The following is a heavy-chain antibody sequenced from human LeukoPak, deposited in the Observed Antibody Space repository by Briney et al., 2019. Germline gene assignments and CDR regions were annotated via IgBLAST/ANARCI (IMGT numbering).Heavy chain of an antibody. CDR3: VKDGRYLDY. V-gene: IGHV3-7*04. Sequence: PRGSLRLSCAPSGFAFGGSWMSWVRHAPGKGRKWVANIKEDESEIYYVDSVKGRFTISRDNAKTSVYLQMNSLRADDTAIYYCVKDGRYLDYWGQGTLVTVS. CDR2: IKEDESEI. J-gene: IGHJ4*02. CDR1: GFAFGGSW. D-gene: IGHD3-16*02.